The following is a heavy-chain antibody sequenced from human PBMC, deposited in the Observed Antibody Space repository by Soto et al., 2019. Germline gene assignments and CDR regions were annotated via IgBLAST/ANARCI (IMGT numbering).Heavy chain of an antibody. V-gene: IGHV3-66*01. CDR2: IDIGGNT. J-gene: IGHJ4*02. Sequence: GGALRLSCAASGFSVTNNYMNWVRQAPGKGLEWVSIIDIGGNTYYADSVKDRFTISRDNSRNTLYLHMDSLRAEDTAVYYCARGRGSTGYLGRQHYFDYWGPRTLVTVSS. CDR1: GFSVTNNY. D-gene: IGHD2-2*01. CDR3: ARGRGSTGYLGRQHYFDY.